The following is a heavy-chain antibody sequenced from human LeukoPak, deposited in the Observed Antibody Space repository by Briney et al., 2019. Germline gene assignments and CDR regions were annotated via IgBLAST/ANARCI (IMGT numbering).Heavy chain of an antibody. Sequence: GGSLRLSCAASGFTFSSYSMDWVRQAPGKGLVWVSSISSSSSYIYYADSVKGRFTISRDNAKNSLYLQMNSLRAEDTAVYYCARDLPYSYGSGVKYWGQGTLVTVSS. J-gene: IGHJ4*02. V-gene: IGHV3-21*01. D-gene: IGHD5-18*01. CDR2: ISSSSSYI. CDR3: ARDLPYSYGSGVKY. CDR1: GFTFSSYS.